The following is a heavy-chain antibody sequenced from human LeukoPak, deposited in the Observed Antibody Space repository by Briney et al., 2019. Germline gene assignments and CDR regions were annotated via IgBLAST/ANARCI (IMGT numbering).Heavy chain of an antibody. D-gene: IGHD3-22*01. J-gene: IGHJ4*02. CDR3: VPHYFDSSGYYRGY. V-gene: IGHV3-7*01. CDR1: GFTFSGHW. Sequence: PGGSLRLSCAASGFTFSGHWMSWVRQAPGKGLEWVANINQGGSDKYYVDSAKGRFTISRDNAKNSLFLQMNSLRAEDTALYYCVPHYFDSSGYYRGYWGQGTLVTVSS. CDR2: INQGGSDK.